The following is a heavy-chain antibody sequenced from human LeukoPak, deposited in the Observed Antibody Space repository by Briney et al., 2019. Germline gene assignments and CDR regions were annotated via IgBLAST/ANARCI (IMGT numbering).Heavy chain of an antibody. D-gene: IGHD6-13*01. CDR3: ATAAITAAGSGV. Sequence: GRSLRLSCAASGFTFSSYAMHWVCQAPGKGLEWVAVISYDGSNKYYADSVKGRFTISRANSKNTLYLQVNSLRAEDTAVYYCATAAITAAGSGVWGPGALVTASS. CDR1: GFTFSSYA. V-gene: IGHV3-30-3*01. J-gene: IGHJ4*02. CDR2: ISYDGSNK.